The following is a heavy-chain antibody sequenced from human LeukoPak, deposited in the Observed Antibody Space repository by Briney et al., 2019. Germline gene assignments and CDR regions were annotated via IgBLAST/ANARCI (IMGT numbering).Heavy chain of an antibody. V-gene: IGHV1-46*01. CDR3: ARGGSSTNPYYYYYYMDV. Sequence: GASVKVSCKASGYTFTSYYMHWVREAPGQGLEWMGIIYPSGGSTSYAQKFQGRVTMTRDTSTSTVYMELSSVRSEDTAVYYCARGGSSTNPYYYYYYMDVWGKGTTVTVSS. D-gene: IGHD2-2*01. CDR2: IYPSGGST. CDR1: GYTFTSYY. J-gene: IGHJ6*03.